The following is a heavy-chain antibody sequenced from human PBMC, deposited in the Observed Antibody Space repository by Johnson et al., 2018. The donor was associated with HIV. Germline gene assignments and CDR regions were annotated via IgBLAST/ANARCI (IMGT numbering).Heavy chain of an antibody. Sequence: QVQLVESGGGVVQPGRSLRLSCAASGFTFSTYGMHWVRQAPGKGLAWVAVMWYDGSNKYYVDSVKGRFTISRDNAKNSLYLQMNSLRAEDTAVYYCARYSGSYLPDAFDIWGQGTMVTVSS. CDR1: GFTFSTYG. D-gene: IGHD1-26*01. V-gene: IGHV3-33*01. J-gene: IGHJ3*02. CDR3: ARYSGSYLPDAFDI. CDR2: MWYDGSNK.